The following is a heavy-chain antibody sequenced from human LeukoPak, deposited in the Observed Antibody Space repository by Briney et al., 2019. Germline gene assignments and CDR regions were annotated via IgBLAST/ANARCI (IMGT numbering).Heavy chain of an antibody. CDR2: FDPEDGET. CDR1: GYTLTELS. V-gene: IGHV1-24*01. D-gene: IGHD6-13*01. J-gene: IGHJ4*02. CDR3: ATRIAAAGYYFDY. Sequence: ASVKVSCKVSGYTLTELSIHWVRQAPGKGLEWMGGFDPEDGETIYAQKFQGRVTMTEDTSTDTAYMELSSLRSEDTAVYYCATRIAAAGYYFDYWGQGTLVTVSS.